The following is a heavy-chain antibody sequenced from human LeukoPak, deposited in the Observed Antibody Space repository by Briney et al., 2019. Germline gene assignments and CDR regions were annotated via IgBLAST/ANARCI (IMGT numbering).Heavy chain of an antibody. Sequence: ASVKVSCKASGYTFTSYGISWVRQAPGQGLEWMGWISAYNGNTNYAQKLQGRVTMTTDTSTSTAYMEVRSLRSDDTAVYYCARAPGDDSSGYYPFDYWGQGTLVTVSS. CDR2: ISAYNGNT. CDR3: ARAPGDDSSGYYPFDY. J-gene: IGHJ4*02. V-gene: IGHV1-18*01. D-gene: IGHD3-22*01. CDR1: GYTFTSYG.